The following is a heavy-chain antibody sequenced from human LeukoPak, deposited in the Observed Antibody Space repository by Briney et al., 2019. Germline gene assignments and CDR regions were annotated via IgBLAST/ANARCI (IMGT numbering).Heavy chain of an antibody. CDR1: GGSISTYY. Sequence: SSETLSLTCTLSGGSISTYYWSWIRQPPGKGLEWIGYIYHSGSTNYNPSLKSRVTVSVDTSKNQFSLKLSSVTAADTAVYYCARGGGYASPIGYWGQGALVTVSS. CDR2: IYHSGST. J-gene: IGHJ4*02. CDR3: ARGGGYASPIGY. V-gene: IGHV4-59*01. D-gene: IGHD5-12*01.